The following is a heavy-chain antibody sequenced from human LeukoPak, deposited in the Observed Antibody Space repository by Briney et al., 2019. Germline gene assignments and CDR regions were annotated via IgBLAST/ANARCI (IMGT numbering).Heavy chain of an antibody. CDR3: ARGSMTGYYSAHAY. Sequence: SETLSLTCAVYGGSFSGYYWSWIRQAPGKGLEWIREINHSGSTNYNPSLKSRVTISVDTSKNQFSLKLSSVTAADTAVYYCARGSMTGYYSAHAYWGQGTLVTVSS. CDR1: GGSFSGYY. J-gene: IGHJ4*02. V-gene: IGHV4-34*01. CDR2: INHSGST. D-gene: IGHD3-9*01.